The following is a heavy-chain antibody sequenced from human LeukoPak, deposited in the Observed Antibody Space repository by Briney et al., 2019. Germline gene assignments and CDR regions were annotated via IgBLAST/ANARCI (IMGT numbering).Heavy chain of an antibody. CDR2: ISYDGSNK. V-gene: IGHV3-30-3*01. D-gene: IGHD2-15*01. CDR3: ARAHIVVVVAAPDY. Sequence: GGSLRLSCAASGFTFTNYAIHWVRQAPGKGLEWVAVISYDGSNKYYADSVKGRFTISRDNSKNTLFLQMNSLRAEDTAFYYCARAHIVVVVAAPDYWGQGTLVTVSS. J-gene: IGHJ4*02. CDR1: GFTFTNYA.